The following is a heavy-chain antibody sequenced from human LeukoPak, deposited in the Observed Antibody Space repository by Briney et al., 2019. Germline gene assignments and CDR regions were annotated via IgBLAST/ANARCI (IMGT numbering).Heavy chain of an antibody. Sequence: GGSLRPSCAASGFTFSSYGMHWVRQAPGKGLEWVAVISYDGSNKYYADSVKGRFTISRDNSKNTLYLQMNSLRAEDTAVYYCAKDQPAADSGGADYFDYWGQGTLVTVSS. CDR2: ISYDGSNK. V-gene: IGHV3-30*18. CDR3: AKDQPAADSGGADYFDY. J-gene: IGHJ4*02. CDR1: GFTFSSYG. D-gene: IGHD6-13*01.